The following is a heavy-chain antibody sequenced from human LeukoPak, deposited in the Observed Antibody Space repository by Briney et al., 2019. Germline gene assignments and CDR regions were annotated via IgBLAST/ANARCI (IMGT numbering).Heavy chain of an antibody. V-gene: IGHV3-11*04. J-gene: IGHJ4*02. CDR3: AREPVGAGAKNSIDY. CDR1: GFRFDDYY. CDR2: VSASGNIL. D-gene: IGHD1-26*01. Sequence: GGSLRLSCAASGFRFDDYYFSWVRQAPGKGLEWISFVSASGNILDHADSVKGRFTISRDNAKNSLSLQMNSLRAEDTAVYYCAREPVGAGAKNSIDYWGQGTLVTVSS.